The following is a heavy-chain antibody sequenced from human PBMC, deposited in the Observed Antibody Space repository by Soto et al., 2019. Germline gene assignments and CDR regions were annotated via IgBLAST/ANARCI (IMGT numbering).Heavy chain of an antibody. V-gene: IGHV4-34*01. D-gene: IGHD5-12*01. CDR1: GGSFSVYC. Sequence: SQTLSPTCAVYGGSFSVYCWSWIRQPPGKGLEWIGEINHSGSTNYNPSLKSRVTISVDTSKNQFSLKLSSVTAADTAVYYCARGKREDIVATTIGYYYYMDVWGKGTTVT. CDR3: ARGKREDIVATTIGYYYYMDV. J-gene: IGHJ6*03. CDR2: INHSGST.